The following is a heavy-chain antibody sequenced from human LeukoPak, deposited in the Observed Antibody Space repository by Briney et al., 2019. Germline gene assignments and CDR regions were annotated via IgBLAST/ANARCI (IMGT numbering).Heavy chain of an antibody. Sequence: PSQTLSLTCTVSGGSISSGSYYWTWIRQPAGKGLEWIARIYTSGSTNCNPSLKSRVTISIDTSKNQFSLKLSSVTAADTAVYYCARDLYSSRTDDAFVIWGQGTMVPVSS. J-gene: IGHJ3*02. CDR3: ARDLYSSRTDDAFVI. CDR2: IYTSGST. CDR1: GGSISSGSYY. V-gene: IGHV4-61*02. D-gene: IGHD6-13*01.